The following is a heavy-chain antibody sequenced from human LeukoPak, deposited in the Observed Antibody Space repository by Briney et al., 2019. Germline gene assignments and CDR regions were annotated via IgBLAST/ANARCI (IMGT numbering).Heavy chain of an antibody. Sequence: ASVKVSCKASGYTFTSYYMYWVRQAPGQGLEWMGIINPSGGSTSYAQKFQGRVTMTRDTSTSTVYMELSSLRSEDTAVYYCARDVGYGDYPSYGMDVWGQGTTVTVSS. CDR3: ARDVGYGDYPSYGMDV. D-gene: IGHD4-17*01. J-gene: IGHJ6*02. CDR2: INPSGGST. V-gene: IGHV1-46*01. CDR1: GYTFTSYY.